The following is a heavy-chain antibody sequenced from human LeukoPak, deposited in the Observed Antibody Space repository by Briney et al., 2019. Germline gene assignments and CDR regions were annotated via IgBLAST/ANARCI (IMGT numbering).Heavy chain of an antibody. V-gene: IGHV4-39*02. Sequence: PSETLTLTCTVSGGSISSNNHYWDWIRQPPGKGLEWVASIYFSGTTYYNPSLEGRVHISVDTSNNQFSVTVTSVTAADTAVYYCARGLGFGEPRFDPWGQGMMVADPS. CDR3: ARGLGFGEPRFDP. CDR2: IYFSGTT. D-gene: IGHD3-10*01. J-gene: IGHJ5*02. CDR1: GGSISSNNHY.